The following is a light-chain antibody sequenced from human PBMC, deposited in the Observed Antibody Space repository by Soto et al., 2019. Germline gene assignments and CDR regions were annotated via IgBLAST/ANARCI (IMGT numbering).Light chain of an antibody. V-gene: IGKV1-39*01. J-gene: IGKJ3*01. CDR2: AAS. Sequence: DIQMTQSPSSLSASVEDRVIITCRASQSISNHLNWYQQKPGKAPKLLIFAASSLQSGVPSRFSGSGSGTDFTLTISSLEPEDFAVYYCQQRSNWPPTFGPGTKVDI. CDR1: QSISNH. CDR3: QQRSNWPPT.